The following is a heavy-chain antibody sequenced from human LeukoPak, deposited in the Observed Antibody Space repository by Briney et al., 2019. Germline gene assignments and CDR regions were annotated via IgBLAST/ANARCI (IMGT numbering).Heavy chain of an antibody. Sequence: SETLSLTCTVSGGSISSYYWSWIRQPPGKGLEWIGYIYYSGSTNYNPSLKSRVTISVDTSKNQFSLKLSSVTAADTAVYYCARVATSIVGATHAFDIWGQGTMVTVSS. CDR1: GGSISSYY. CDR2: IYYSGST. CDR3: ARVATSIVGATHAFDI. D-gene: IGHD1-26*01. J-gene: IGHJ3*02. V-gene: IGHV4-59*01.